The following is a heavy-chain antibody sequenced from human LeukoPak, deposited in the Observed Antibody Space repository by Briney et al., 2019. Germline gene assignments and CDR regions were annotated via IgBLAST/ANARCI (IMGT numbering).Heavy chain of an antibody. J-gene: IGHJ4*02. Sequence: SETLSLTCTVSGGSISSYSWSWIRQPPGKGLEWIGYMYYTGSTNYHPPLKSRVTISVDTSKNQFSLNLSSVTAADTAVYYCARRYTYGYFDYWGQGTLVTVSS. D-gene: IGHD5-18*01. CDR2: MYYTGST. CDR1: GGSISSYS. V-gene: IGHV4-59*08. CDR3: ARRYTYGYFDY.